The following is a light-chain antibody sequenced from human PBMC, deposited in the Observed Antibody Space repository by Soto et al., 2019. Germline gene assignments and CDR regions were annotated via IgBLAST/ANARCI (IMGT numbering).Light chain of an antibody. CDR1: SGDVGAYNY. CDR2: DVS. V-gene: IGLV2-14*01. CDR3: SSYTSSRTLV. Sequence: QSALTQPASVSGSPGQSITISCTGTSGDVGAYNYVSWYQQHPGKAPRLMIYDVSNRPSGASNRFSGSKSGNTASLTISGLQAEDEADYYCSSYTSSRTLVFGTGTKLTVL. J-gene: IGLJ1*01.